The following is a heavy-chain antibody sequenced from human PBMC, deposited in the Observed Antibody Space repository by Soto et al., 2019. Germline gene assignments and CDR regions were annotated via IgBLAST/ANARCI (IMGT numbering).Heavy chain of an antibody. D-gene: IGHD3-22*01. CDR1: GYTFTSYA. V-gene: IGHV1-3*01. Sequence: ASVKFSCRASGYTFTSYAMHWVRQAPGQRLEWMGWINAGNGNTKYSQKFQGRVTITRDTSTSTAYMELRSLRSDDTAVYYCASDSSGYYRNLDYWGQGTLVTVSS. CDR3: ASDSSGYYRNLDY. CDR2: INAGNGNT. J-gene: IGHJ4*02.